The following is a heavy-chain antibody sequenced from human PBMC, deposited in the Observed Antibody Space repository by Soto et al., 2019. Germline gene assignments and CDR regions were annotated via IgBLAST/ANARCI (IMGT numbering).Heavy chain of an antibody. D-gene: IGHD3-10*01. CDR2: TYYSGST. CDR1: GGSISSYY. Sequence: SETLSLTCTVSGGSISSYYWSWIRQPPGKGLEWIGYTYYSGSTNYNPSLKSRVTISVDTSKNQFSLKLSSVTAADTAVYYCARDKGMTTYYYYGMDVWGQGTTVTVSS. CDR3: ARDKGMTTYYYYGMDV. V-gene: IGHV4-59*01. J-gene: IGHJ6*02.